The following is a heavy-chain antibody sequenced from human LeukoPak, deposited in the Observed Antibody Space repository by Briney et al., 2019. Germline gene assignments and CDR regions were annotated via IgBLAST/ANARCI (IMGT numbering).Heavy chain of an antibody. D-gene: IGHD2-2*01. V-gene: IGHV1-8*01. CDR2: MNPNSGNT. CDR1: GYTFTSYD. CDR3: ARNRGYCSSTSCYQVADY. J-gene: IGHJ4*02. Sequence: GASVKVSCKASGYTFTSYDINRVRQATGQGLEWMGWMNPNSGNTGYAQKFQGRVTMTRNTSISTAYMELSSLRSEDTAVYYCARNRGYCSSTSCYQVADYWGQGTLVTVSS.